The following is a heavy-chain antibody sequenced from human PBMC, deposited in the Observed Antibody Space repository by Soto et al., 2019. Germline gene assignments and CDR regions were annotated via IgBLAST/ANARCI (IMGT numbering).Heavy chain of an antibody. CDR1: GFTFSTFW. CDR3: TRDIGGWGAY. Sequence: EVQLVESGGGLIQPGGSLRLSCAASGFTFSTFWMHWVRQVPGKGLMWVARINEDGRIINYAGSVKGRFTISRDNARDTLYLEMNSLRAEDTAIYYCTRDIGGWGAYWGQGALVTVSS. V-gene: IGHV3-74*01. CDR2: INEDGRII. J-gene: IGHJ4*02. D-gene: IGHD3-10*01.